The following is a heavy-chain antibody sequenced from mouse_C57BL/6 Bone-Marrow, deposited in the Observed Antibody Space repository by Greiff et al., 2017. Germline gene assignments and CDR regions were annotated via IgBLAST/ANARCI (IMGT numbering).Heavy chain of an antibody. Sequence: QVQLQQPGAELVMPGASVKLSCKASGYTFTSYWMHWVKQRPGQGLEWIGEIDPSDSYTTYNQKFKGKSTLTVNKSSSAAYLQRSSLTSEGSAAYDCARGGYYPFAYWGQGTLVTVSA. D-gene: IGHD2-1*01. CDR3: ARGGYYPFAY. CDR2: IDPSDSYT. V-gene: IGHV1-69*01. J-gene: IGHJ3*01. CDR1: GYTFTSYW.